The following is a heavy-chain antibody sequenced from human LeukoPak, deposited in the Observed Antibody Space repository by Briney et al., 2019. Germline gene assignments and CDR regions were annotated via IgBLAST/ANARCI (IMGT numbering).Heavy chain of an antibody. Sequence: PGGSLRLSCAASGFTFSSYEMNWVRQAPGKGLEWVSYISSSGSTIYYADSVKGRFTISRDNAKNSLYLQMNSLRAEDTAVYYCARENPFYRWELPHVLLWGQGTLVTVPS. V-gene: IGHV3-48*03. J-gene: IGHJ4*02. D-gene: IGHD1-26*01. CDR2: ISSSGSTI. CDR1: GFTFSSYE. CDR3: ARENPFYRWELPHVLL.